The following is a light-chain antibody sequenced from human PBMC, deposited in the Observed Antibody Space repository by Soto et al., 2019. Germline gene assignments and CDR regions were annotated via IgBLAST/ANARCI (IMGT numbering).Light chain of an antibody. Sequence: QAVVTQEPSFSVSPGGTVTLTGGLTSGSVSTGYHPSWYQQTPGQAPRTLIYSTNTRSSGVPDRFAGSILGNKADLTIAGAQADDESDYYCVLYMGGGSYVFGTGTKLTVL. CDR3: VLYMGGGSYV. V-gene: IGLV8-61*01. CDR1: SGSVSTGYH. J-gene: IGLJ1*01. CDR2: STN.